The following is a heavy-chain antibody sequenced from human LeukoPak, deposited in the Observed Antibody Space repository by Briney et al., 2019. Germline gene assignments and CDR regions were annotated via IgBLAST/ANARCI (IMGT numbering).Heavy chain of an antibody. D-gene: IGHD6-13*01. CDR3: ARDDIAAAGLWGVFDY. Sequence: ASVKVSCKASGYTFTSYGISWVRQAPGQGLEWMGWISAYNGNTNYAQKFQGRVTMTTDTSTSTAYMELRSMRSDDTAVYYCARDDIAAAGLWGVFDYWGQGTLVTVSS. CDR1: GYTFTSYG. CDR2: ISAYNGNT. J-gene: IGHJ4*02. V-gene: IGHV1-18*01.